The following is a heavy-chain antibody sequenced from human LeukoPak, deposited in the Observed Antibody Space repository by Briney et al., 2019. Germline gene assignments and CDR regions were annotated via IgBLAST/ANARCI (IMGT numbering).Heavy chain of an antibody. Sequence: GGSLRLSCAASGFTFSSYEMNWVRQAPGKGLEWVSYISSSGSTIYYADSVKGRFTISRDNSKNTLYLQMNSLRAEDTAVYYCAKDFRRVPAEAFDIWGQGTMVTVSS. CDR1: GFTFSSYE. CDR3: AKDFRRVPAEAFDI. J-gene: IGHJ3*02. V-gene: IGHV3-48*03. D-gene: IGHD2-2*01. CDR2: ISSSGSTI.